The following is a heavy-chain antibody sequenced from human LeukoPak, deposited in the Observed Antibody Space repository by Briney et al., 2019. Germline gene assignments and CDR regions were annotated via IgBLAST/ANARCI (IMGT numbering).Heavy chain of an antibody. Sequence: TQSLSLACAVDGGSFSGYYWGSIRQPPGKGLEWVGEINHRGSTTYSPSLKSRVTISVYTSKNQFSLKPSSATAADTAVYYCATATAAGTSDWGQGTLVTVSS. J-gene: IGHJ4*02. V-gene: IGHV4-34*01. CDR3: ATATAAGTSD. CDR1: GGSFSGYY. D-gene: IGHD6-13*01. CDR2: INHRGST.